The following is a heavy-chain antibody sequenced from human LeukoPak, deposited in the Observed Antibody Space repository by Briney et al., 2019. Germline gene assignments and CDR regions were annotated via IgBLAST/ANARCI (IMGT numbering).Heavy chain of an antibody. J-gene: IGHJ5*02. CDR3: ARGASGVYTVTTSWFDP. D-gene: IGHD4-17*01. CDR2: INPNSGGT. Sequence: ASVKVSCKASGYTFTGYYMHWVRQAPGQGLEWMGWINPNSGGTNYAQKFQGRVTMTRDTSVSTAYMELSRLRSDDTAVYYCARGASGVYTVTTSWFDPWGQGTLVTVSS. CDR1: GYTFTGYY. V-gene: IGHV1-2*02.